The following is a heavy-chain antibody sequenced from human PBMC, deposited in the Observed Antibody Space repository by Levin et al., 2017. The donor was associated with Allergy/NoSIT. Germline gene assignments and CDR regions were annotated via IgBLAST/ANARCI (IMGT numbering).Heavy chain of an antibody. Sequence: LSLTCAASGFTFSSYAMHWVRQAPGKGLEWVAVISYDGSNKYYADSVKGRFTISRDNSKNTLYLQMNSLRAEDTAVYYCARDRTRAARHKPVFDYWGQGTLVTVSS. CDR3: ARDRTRAARHKPVFDY. CDR1: GFTFSSYA. D-gene: IGHD5-18*01. J-gene: IGHJ4*02. CDR2: ISYDGSNK. V-gene: IGHV3-30-3*01.